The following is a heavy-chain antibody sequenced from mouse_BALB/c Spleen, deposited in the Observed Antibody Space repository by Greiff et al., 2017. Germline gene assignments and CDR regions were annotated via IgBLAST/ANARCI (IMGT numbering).Heavy chain of an antibody. J-gene: IGHJ4*01. D-gene: IGHD2-1*01. CDR1: GFSLTSYG. CDR3: ATYGNSLYYAMDY. V-gene: IGHV2-9*02. CDR2: IWAGGST. Sequence: QVQLKESGPGLVAPSQSLSITCTVSGFSLTSYGVHWVRQPPGKGLEWLGVIWAGGSTNYNSALMSRLSISKDNSKSQVFLKMNSLQTDDTAMYYCATYGNSLYYAMDYWGQGTSVTVSS.